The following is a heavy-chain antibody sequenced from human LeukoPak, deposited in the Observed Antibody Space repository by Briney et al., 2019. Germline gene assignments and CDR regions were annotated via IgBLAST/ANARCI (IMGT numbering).Heavy chain of an antibody. Sequence: PGGSLRLSCAASGFTFSSYAMSWVRQVPGKGLEWVSAISGSGGSTYYADSVKGRFTISRDNSKNTLYLQMNSLRAEDTAVYYCAKDSSWSSWYSRVDYWGQGTLVTVSS. D-gene: IGHD6-13*01. CDR2: ISGSGGST. CDR1: GFTFSSYA. V-gene: IGHV3-23*01. CDR3: AKDSSWSSWYSRVDY. J-gene: IGHJ4*02.